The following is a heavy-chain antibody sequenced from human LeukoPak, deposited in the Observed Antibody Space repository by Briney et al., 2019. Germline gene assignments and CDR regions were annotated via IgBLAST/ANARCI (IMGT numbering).Heavy chain of an antibody. CDR1: GGSISSYY. D-gene: IGHD4-11*01. V-gene: IGHV4-4*07. CDR3: ARLQQSIRSDDY. CDR2: IYTSGST. J-gene: IGHJ4*02. Sequence: SETLSLTCTVSGGSISSYYWSWIRQPAGKGLEWIGRIYTSGSTNYNPSLKSRVTMSVDTSKNQFSLKLSSVAAADTAVYYCARLQQSIRSDDYWGQGTLVTVSS.